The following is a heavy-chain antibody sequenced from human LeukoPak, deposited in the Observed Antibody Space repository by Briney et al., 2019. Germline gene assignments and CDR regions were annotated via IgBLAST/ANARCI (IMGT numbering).Heavy chain of an antibody. J-gene: IGHJ4*02. D-gene: IGHD5-12*01. Sequence: GGTLRLSCAASGFTFSSYGMSWVRQAPGKGLEWVSAISGSGGSTYYADSVKGRFTISRDNSKNTLYLQMNSLRAEDTAVYYCAKDRLRPSPFDYWGQGTLVTVSS. CDR3: AKDRLRPSPFDY. CDR2: ISGSGGST. CDR1: GFTFSSYG. V-gene: IGHV3-23*01.